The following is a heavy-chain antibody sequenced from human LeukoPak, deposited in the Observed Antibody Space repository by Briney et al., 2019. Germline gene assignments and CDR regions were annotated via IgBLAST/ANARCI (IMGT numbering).Heavy chain of an antibody. CDR2: ISISGTTI. Sequence: PGGSLRLSCAASGFTFNTYDMNWVRQAPGKGLEWISYISISGTTIYYADSVKGRFTISRDNAKNSLYLQMSSLRAEDTAVYYCARGPPLFDPWGQGTLVTVSS. CDR3: ARGPPLFDP. J-gene: IGHJ5*02. V-gene: IGHV3-48*01. CDR1: GFTFNTYD.